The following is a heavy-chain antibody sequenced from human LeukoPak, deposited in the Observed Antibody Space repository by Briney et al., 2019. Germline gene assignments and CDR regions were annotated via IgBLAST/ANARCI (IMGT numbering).Heavy chain of an antibody. CDR1: TRSISGYY. Sequence: SETLSLTCIVSTRSISGYYWSWIRESPGKGLEWIGNINYSGSTNCNPSLKSRVTISVDTSKNQFSLKLTSVTATDTAVYYCARGRSGGNYWGQGTLVTVSS. D-gene: IGHD1-1*01. CDR2: INYSGST. CDR3: ARGRSGGNY. J-gene: IGHJ4*02. V-gene: IGHV4-59*01.